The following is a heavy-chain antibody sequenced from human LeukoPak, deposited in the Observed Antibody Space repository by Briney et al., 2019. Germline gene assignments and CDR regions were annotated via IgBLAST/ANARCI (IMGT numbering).Heavy chain of an antibody. V-gene: IGHV1-8*01. CDR1: AYTFTNYD. CDR3: ARGGELDAFDI. J-gene: IGHJ3*02. CDR2: MNPKSGNT. Sequence: ASVTVSSLASAYTFTNYDINWVRPATGQWREWMGWMNPKSGNTGYAQKFQGRVTMTRNTSISTAYMEMSSLRSDDTAVYYCARGGELDAFDIWGQGTMVTVSS. D-gene: IGHD1-26*01.